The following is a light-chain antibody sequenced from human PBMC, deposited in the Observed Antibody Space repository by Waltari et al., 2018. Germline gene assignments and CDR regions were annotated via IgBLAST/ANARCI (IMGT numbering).Light chain of an antibody. J-gene: IGKJ1*01. CDR1: QTISNY. Sequence: EIVLTQSPGTLSLSPGERATLSCRASQTISNYLAWYQQKPGQAPRLLIYDASSRAIGIPDRFSGSGSGTDFTLTISRLEPEDFATYYCQQSYSTPRTFGQGTRVEIK. CDR3: QQSYSTPRT. V-gene: IGKV3D-20*02. CDR2: DAS.